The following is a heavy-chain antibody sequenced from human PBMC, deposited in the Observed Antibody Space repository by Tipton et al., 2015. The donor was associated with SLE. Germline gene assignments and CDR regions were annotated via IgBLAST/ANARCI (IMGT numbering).Heavy chain of an antibody. V-gene: IGHV4-59*01. CDR3: ARSSSVRTLLWPTFAY. J-gene: IGHJ4*02. CDR1: GGSISTYY. CDR2: MYYSGST. Sequence: TLSLTCTVSGGSISTYYWSWIRQPPGKGLEWIGYMYYSGSTNYNPSLKSRVTIFVDTSKNQISLKLSSVTAADTAVYYCARSSSVRTLLWPTFAYWGQGTLVTVSS. D-gene: IGHD2/OR15-2a*01.